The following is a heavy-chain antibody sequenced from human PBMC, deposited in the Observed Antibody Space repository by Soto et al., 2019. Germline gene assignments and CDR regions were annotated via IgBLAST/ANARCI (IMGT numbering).Heavy chain of an antibody. J-gene: IGHJ5*02. CDR2: IHNSGTT. Sequence: SETLSLTCTVSGGSISSGDFYWSWIRQHPGKGLEWIGYIHNSGTTYYIPPLRSRVTMAVDTSKNQLSLKLTSVTAADTAVYYCARGVTFGGVIAPRFDPWGQGTLVTVSS. CDR1: GGSISSGDFY. CDR3: ARGVTFGGVIAPRFDP. V-gene: IGHV4-31*03. D-gene: IGHD3-16*02.